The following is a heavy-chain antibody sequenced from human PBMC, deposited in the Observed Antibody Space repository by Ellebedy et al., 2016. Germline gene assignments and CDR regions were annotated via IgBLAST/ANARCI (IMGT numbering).Heavy chain of an antibody. CDR3: AREAYCGGDCYSRGDTPVDY. Sequence: SETLSLTCAVYGGSFSGYYWSWIRQPPGKGLEWIGEINHSGSTNYNPSLKSRVTISVDTSKNQFSLKLSSVTAADTAVYYCAREAYCGGDCYSRGDTPVDYWGQGTLVTVSS. J-gene: IGHJ4*02. V-gene: IGHV4-34*01. CDR2: INHSGST. CDR1: GGSFSGYY. D-gene: IGHD2-21*02.